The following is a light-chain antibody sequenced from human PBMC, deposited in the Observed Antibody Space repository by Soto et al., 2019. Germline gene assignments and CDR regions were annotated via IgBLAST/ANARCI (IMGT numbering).Light chain of an antibody. CDR1: QSISRW. J-gene: IGKJ1*01. V-gene: IGKV1-5*01. Sequence: IQMTQDQSTLYSSLGDRGTITCRSSQSISRWLAWYQQKPGKAPNXLIYDASTLESGVPSRFSGSGSGTEFTLTISCLHPDDFATYYCQHYSSVWAFGQGTKVDI. CDR3: QHYSSVWA. CDR2: DAS.